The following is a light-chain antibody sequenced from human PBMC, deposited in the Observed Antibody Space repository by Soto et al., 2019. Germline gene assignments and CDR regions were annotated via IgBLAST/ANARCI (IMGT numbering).Light chain of an antibody. J-gene: IGKJ1*01. CDR1: QTVTSGY. CDR3: QQYASSPGT. CDR2: GAS. V-gene: IGKV3-20*01. Sequence: EIVLTQSPDTLSLSPGERATLSCRASQTVTSGYLAWYQQKPGQAPSLLIFGASSRATGIPDRFSGSGSGTDFTLTISGLEPEDFAVYYCQQYASSPGTFGQGTKVAIK.